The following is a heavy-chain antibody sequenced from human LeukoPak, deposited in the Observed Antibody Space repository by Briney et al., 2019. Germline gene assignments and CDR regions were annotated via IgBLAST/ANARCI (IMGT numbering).Heavy chain of an antibody. CDR3: ARGLRYFDWLFKDYGMDV. V-gene: IGHV1-8*01. CDR2: MNPNSGNT. J-gene: IGHJ6*02. Sequence: ASVKVSCKASGYTFTSYDINWVRQATGQGLEWMGWMNPNSGNTGYAQKFQGRVTMTRNTSISTAYMELSSLRSEDTAVYYCARGLRYFDWLFKDYGMDVWGQGTTVTVSS. D-gene: IGHD3-9*01. CDR1: GYTFTSYD.